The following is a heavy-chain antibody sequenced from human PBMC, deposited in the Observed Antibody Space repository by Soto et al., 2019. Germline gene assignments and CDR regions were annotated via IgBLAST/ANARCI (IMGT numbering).Heavy chain of an antibody. J-gene: IGHJ5*02. Sequence: GASVKVCCKASGFTFTRSAVQWVRQARGQRLEWIGWIVVGSGNTNYAQKFQERVTITRDMSTSTAYMELSSLRSEDTAVYYCAADTQYFDSSGNYRYYFDPWGQGTLVTVSS. CDR2: IVVGSGNT. CDR1: GFTFTRSA. CDR3: AADTQYFDSSGNYRYYFDP. V-gene: IGHV1-58*01. D-gene: IGHD3-22*01.